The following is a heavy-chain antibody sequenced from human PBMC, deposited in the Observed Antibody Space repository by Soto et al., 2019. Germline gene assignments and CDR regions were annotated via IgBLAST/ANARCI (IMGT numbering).Heavy chain of an antibody. CDR2: ISGSGGRT. J-gene: IGHJ4*02. Sequence: EVQLLESGGGLVQPGESLRLSCAASGFTFSGYAMTWVRQAPGKGPEWVSTISGSGGRTYYADSVKGRFTISRDNSKNTLYLQMNSLRVEDTALYYCAKYQKCEVSHYFDYWGQGTLVTVSS. CDR1: GFTFSGYA. V-gene: IGHV3-23*01. CDR3: AKYQKCEVSHYFDY.